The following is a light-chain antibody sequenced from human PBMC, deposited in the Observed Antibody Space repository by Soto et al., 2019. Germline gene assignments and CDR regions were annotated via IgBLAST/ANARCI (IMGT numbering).Light chain of an antibody. CDR3: QQYYSSPWT. CDR2: WAS. CDR1: QSVLSSSNNKNY. J-gene: IGKJ1*01. Sequence: DIVMTQSPDSLAVSLGERATINCKSSQSVLSSSNNKNYFAWYQQKPGQPPKLLIYWASTRESGVPDRFSGSGSGTDFTLTISSLQAEDVAVYYCQQYYSSPWTFGQGSKVEIK. V-gene: IGKV4-1*01.